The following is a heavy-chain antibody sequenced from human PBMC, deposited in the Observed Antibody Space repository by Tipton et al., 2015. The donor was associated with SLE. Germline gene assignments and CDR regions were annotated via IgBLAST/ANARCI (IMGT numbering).Heavy chain of an antibody. CDR1: GFTFSGSA. CDR2: IRSKANSYAT. J-gene: IGHJ5*02. CDR3: TRRWGGNWFDP. D-gene: IGHD3-10*01. Sequence: GSLRLSCATSGFTFSGSAMHWVRQASGKGLEWVGRIRSKANSYATAYAASVKGRFTISRDDSKNTAYLQMNSLKTEDTAVYYCTRRWGGNWFDPWGQGTLVTVSS. V-gene: IGHV3-73*01.